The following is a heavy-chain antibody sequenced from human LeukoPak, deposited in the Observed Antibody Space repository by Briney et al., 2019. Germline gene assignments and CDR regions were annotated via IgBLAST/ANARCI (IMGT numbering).Heavy chain of an antibody. Sequence: GGSLRLSCAASGFTFSSYAMSWVRQAPGKGLEWVANIRSDGVEKYYVDSVRGRFTISTDTAKNTLYLQMNSLRADDTAVYYCAREFTGYGNTDCWGQGTLVTVSS. V-gene: IGHV3-7*03. D-gene: IGHD5-12*01. CDR2: IRSDGVEK. J-gene: IGHJ4*02. CDR1: GFTFSSYA. CDR3: AREFTGYGNTDC.